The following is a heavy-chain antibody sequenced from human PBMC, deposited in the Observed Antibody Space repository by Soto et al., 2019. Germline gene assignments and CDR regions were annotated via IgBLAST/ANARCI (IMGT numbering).Heavy chain of an antibody. CDR2: FDPEDGET. J-gene: IGHJ6*02. CDR1: GYTLTELS. CDR3: AIRIAAGTYYGMDV. V-gene: IGHV1-24*01. Sequence: AAVKVSCKVSGYTLTELSMHWVRQAHGKGLEWMGGFDPEDGETIYAQKFQGRVTMTADTSTGTAYMELRSLRSDDTAVYYCAIRIAAGTYYGMDVWGQGTTVTVSS. D-gene: IGHD6-13*01.